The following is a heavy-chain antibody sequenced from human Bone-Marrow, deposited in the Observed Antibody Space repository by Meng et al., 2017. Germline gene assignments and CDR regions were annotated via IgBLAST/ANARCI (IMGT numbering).Heavy chain of an antibody. D-gene: IGHD1-14*01. CDR1: GVSFSDSD. V-gene: IGHV3-73*01. CDR3: TFYNRVHI. J-gene: IGHJ3*02. CDR2: IGGRRNSYAA. Sequence: GESLKISCVVSGVSFSDSDIHWFRQATGKGLEWVGRIGGRRNSYAAAYAAPVRGRFTISRDDSRNKAYLKMNSLKTEDSAVYYCTFYNRVHIWGQGTMVTVSS.